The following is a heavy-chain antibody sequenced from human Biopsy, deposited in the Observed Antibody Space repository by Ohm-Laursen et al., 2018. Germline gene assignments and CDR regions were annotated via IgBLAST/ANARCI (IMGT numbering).Heavy chain of an antibody. V-gene: IGHV4-59*01. Sequence: GTLSLTCTVSGDSISSYYWSWIRQPPGKGLEWIGYVYYTGSTDYNPSLRSRVTISVDRSKNQFSLELSSVTAADTAVYYCARVGAGAPSIDYFDYWGQGALVTVSS. CDR1: GDSISSYY. J-gene: IGHJ4*02. CDR3: ARVGAGAPSIDYFDY. CDR2: VYYTGST. D-gene: IGHD1-26*01.